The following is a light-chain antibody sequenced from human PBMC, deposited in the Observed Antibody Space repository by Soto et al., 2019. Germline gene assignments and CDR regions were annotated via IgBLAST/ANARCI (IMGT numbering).Light chain of an antibody. CDR3: QQFDDSVT. J-gene: IGKJ5*01. CDR2: GTS. Sequence: EIVLTQSPATLALSPGERATLSCRASQSVSSNLAWYQQKPGQAPRLLIYGTSDRATGTPDRFSGSGSGTDFTLTISRLEPEDSAVYYCQQFDDSVTFGQGTRLEIK. CDR1: QSVSSN. V-gene: IGKV3-20*01.